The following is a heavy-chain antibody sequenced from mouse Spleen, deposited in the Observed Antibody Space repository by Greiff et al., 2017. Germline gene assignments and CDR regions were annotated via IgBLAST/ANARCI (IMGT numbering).Heavy chain of an antibody. V-gene: IGHV1-52*01. Sequence: VQLQQPGAELVRPGSSVKLSCKASGYTFTSYWMHWVKQRPIQGLEWIGNIDPSDSETHYNQKFKDKATLTVDKSSSTAYMQLSSLTSEDSAVSYCARGGGFYFDYWGQGTTLTVSS. CDR3: ARGGGFYFDY. J-gene: IGHJ2*01. CDR2: IDPSDSET. CDR1: GYTFTSYW.